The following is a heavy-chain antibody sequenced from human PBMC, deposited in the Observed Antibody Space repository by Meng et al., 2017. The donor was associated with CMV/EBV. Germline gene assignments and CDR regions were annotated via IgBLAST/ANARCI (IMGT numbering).Heavy chain of an antibody. J-gene: IGHJ4*02. D-gene: IGHD1-26*01. CDR2: INPSGGST. V-gene: IGHV1-46*01. CDR3: ARESGSVGDY. Sequence: VHMVTPGAEVKKPGASWNVSCKASGYTFTSYYMHWVRQAPGQGLEWMGIINPSGGSTSYAQKFQGRATMTRDTSTSTVYMELSSLRSEDTAVYYCARESGSVGDYRGQGTLVTVSS. CDR1: GYTFTSYY.